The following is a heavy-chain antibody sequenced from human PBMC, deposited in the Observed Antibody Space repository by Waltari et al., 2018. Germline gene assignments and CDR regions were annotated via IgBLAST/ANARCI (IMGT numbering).Heavy chain of an antibody. Sequence: QVQLQESGPGLVKPSGTLSLTCAVSGGSINSSNWLSWVRQPPGKGLEWIGEIYHSGSTNYNPSLKSRVTISVDKSKNQFSLKLSSVTAADTAVYYCASYYYDSSGYQGAFDIWGQGTMVTVSS. CDR3: ASYYYDSSGYQGAFDI. CDR1: GGSINSSNW. V-gene: IGHV4-4*02. CDR2: IYHSGST. D-gene: IGHD3-22*01. J-gene: IGHJ3*02.